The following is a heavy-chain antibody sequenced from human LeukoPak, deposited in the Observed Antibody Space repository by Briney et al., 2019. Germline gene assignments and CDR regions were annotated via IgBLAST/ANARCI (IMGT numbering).Heavy chain of an antibody. J-gene: IGHJ4*02. V-gene: IGHV3-48*04. CDR2: ISSSGSTI. D-gene: IGHD6-19*01. Sequence: GRSLRLSCAASGFTFSSYGMHWVRQAPGKGLEWVSYISSSGSTIYYADSVKGRFTISRDNAKNSLYLQMNSLRAEDTAVYYCARGGGRWLVRGDYWGQGTLVTVSS. CDR3: ARGGGRWLVRGDY. CDR1: GFTFSSYG.